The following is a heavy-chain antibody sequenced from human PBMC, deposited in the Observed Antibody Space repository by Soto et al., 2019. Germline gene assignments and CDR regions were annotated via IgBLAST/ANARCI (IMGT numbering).Heavy chain of an antibody. J-gene: IGHJ4*02. D-gene: IGHD4-4*01. CDR1: GGTFSSYA. CDR3: ASQQLYSTPPYDFAY. V-gene: IGHV1-69*12. Sequence: QVQLVQSGAEVKKPGSSVKVSCKASGGTFSSYAISWVRQAPGQGLEWMGGIIPIFGTANYAQKFQGRVTITADESTRIAYMELSSQTSEDTAVYYCASQQLYSTPPYDFAYWGQGTLVTVSS. CDR2: IIPIFGTA.